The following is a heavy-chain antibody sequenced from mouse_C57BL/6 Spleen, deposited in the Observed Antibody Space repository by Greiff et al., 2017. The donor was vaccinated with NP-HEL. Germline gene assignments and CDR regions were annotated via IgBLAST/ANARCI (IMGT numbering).Heavy chain of an antibody. CDR2: ISSGSSTI. J-gene: IGHJ1*03. V-gene: IGHV5-17*01. D-gene: IGHD4-1*01. CDR1: GFTFSDYG. Sequence: EVTLVESGGGLVKPGGSLKLSCAASGFTFSDYGLHWVRQAPEKGLEWVAYISSGSSTIYYADTVKGRFTSSRDNAKNTLFLQMTSLRSEDTAMYYCAKNPGTPYWYFDVWGTGTTVTVSS. CDR3: AKNPGTPYWYFDV.